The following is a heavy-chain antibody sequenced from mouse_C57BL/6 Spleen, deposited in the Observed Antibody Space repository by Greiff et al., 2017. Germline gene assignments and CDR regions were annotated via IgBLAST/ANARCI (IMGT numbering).Heavy chain of an antibody. V-gene: IGHV5-17*01. Sequence: EVQLVESGGGLVKPGGSLKLSCAASGFTFSDYGMHWVRQAPEKGLEWVAYISSGSSTIYYADTVKGRFTISRVNAKNTLFLQMTSLRSEDTAMYYCARPGYYGSSAWFAYWGQGTLVTVSA. CDR3: ARPGYYGSSAWFAY. D-gene: IGHD1-1*01. J-gene: IGHJ3*01. CDR1: GFTFSDYG. CDR2: ISSGSSTI.